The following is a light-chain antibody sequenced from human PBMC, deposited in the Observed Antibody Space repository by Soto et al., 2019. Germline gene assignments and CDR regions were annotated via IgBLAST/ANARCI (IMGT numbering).Light chain of an antibody. Sequence: EIGMTQSPATQSVSPGDRATLSCRASQSVFSSLAWYQQKPGQAPRLLIYGAATRATGIPARFSGSGSGTEITLTLSSLQSEDFAVYYCQQYHNWPAFGQGTKGEIK. CDR1: QSVFSS. V-gene: IGKV3-15*01. CDR2: GAA. CDR3: QQYHNWPA. J-gene: IGKJ1*01.